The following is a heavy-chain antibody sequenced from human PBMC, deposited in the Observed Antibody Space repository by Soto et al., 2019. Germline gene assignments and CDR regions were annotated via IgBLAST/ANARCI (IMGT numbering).Heavy chain of an antibody. J-gene: IGHJ4*02. CDR3: ARSTERGYSYGYPDY. Sequence: QVQLQESGPGLVKPSETLSLTCTVSGGSISSYYWSWIRQPPGKGLEWIGYIYYSGSTNYTPSLKSRVTISVDTSKNQFSLKLSSVTAADTAVYYCARSTERGYSYGYPDYWGQGTLVTVSS. V-gene: IGHV4-59*01. CDR2: IYYSGST. D-gene: IGHD5-18*01. CDR1: GGSISSYY.